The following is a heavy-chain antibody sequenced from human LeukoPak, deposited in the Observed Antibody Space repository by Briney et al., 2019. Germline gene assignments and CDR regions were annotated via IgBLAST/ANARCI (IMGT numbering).Heavy chain of an antibody. D-gene: IGHD5-12*01. V-gene: IGHV3-33*06. CDR1: GFTFSSYG. J-gene: IGHJ4*02. CDR3: AKDAHSGYDNGAFDY. Sequence: PVGSLRLSCAASGFTFSSYGMHWVRQAPGKGLEWVAVIWYDGSNKYYADSVKGRFTISRDNSKNTLYLQMNSLRAEDTAVYYCAKDAHSGYDNGAFDYWGQGTLVTVSS. CDR2: IWYDGSNK.